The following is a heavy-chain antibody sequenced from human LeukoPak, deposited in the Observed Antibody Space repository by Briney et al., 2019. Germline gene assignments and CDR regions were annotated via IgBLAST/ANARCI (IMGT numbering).Heavy chain of an antibody. CDR2: ISGSGGST. V-gene: IGHV3-23*01. Sequence: GGSLRLSYAVSGFTFSTSDMSWVRQAPGKGLEWVSVISGSGGSTYYADSMKGRFTISRDNSKNTLYLQMNSLRAEDTAVYYCAKEPRITMVRGVIARTYFDYWGQGTLVTVSS. D-gene: IGHD3-10*01. CDR1: GFTFSTSD. CDR3: AKEPRITMVRGVIARTYFDY. J-gene: IGHJ4*02.